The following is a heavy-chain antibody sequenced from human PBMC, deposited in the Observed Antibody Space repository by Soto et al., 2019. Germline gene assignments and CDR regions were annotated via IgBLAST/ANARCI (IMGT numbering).Heavy chain of an antibody. Sequence: EVQVLESGGGLVQPGGSLRLSCAASGFTFSSYAMSWVRQAPGKGLEWVSAISGSGDSTRYADSVQGRFTISRDTSKHTLYLQMNSLRAEDTAVYYCAKFYYGDYSYYYYGKDVWGQGTTVTVSS. V-gene: IGHV3-23*01. CDR1: GFTFSSYA. CDR2: ISGSGDST. D-gene: IGHD4-17*01. CDR3: AKFYYGDYSYYYYGKDV. J-gene: IGHJ6*02.